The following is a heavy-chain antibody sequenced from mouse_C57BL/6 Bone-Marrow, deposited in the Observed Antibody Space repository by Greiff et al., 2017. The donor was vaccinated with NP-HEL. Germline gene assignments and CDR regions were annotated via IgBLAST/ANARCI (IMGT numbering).Heavy chain of an antibody. J-gene: IGHJ4*01. Sequence: EVHLVESGGGLVKPGGSLKLSCAASGFTFSSYAMSWVRQTPEKRLEWVATISDGGSYTYYPDNVKGRFTISRDNAKNNLYLQMSHLKSEDTAMYYCASFDDYYAMDYWGQGTSVTVSS. CDR3: ASFDDYYAMDY. CDR1: GFTFSSYA. V-gene: IGHV5-4*01. CDR2: ISDGGSYT.